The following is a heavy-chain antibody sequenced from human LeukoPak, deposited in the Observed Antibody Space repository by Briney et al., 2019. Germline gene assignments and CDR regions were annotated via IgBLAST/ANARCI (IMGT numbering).Heavy chain of an antibody. D-gene: IGHD1-14*01. V-gene: IGHV3-53*01. Sequence: GGSLRLSCAASGFSLSTYALSWVRQAPGKGLEGVSVIYSRGATYYADSVKGRFTISRDNSKNTLYLQMNSLRVEDTAVYYCAARNYWGQGTLVTVSS. CDR2: IYSRGAT. CDR1: GFSLSTYA. CDR3: AARNY. J-gene: IGHJ4*02.